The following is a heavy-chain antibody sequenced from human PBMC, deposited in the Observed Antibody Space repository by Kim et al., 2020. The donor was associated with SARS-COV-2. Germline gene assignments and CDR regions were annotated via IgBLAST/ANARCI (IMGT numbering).Heavy chain of an antibody. V-gene: IGHV4-31*02. CDR2: T. J-gene: IGHJ4*02. CDR3: ARTGYYGGIDY. D-gene: IGHD3-9*01. Sequence: TYYSPSLKSRVTISVDTSKNQFSLKLSSVTAADTAVYYCARTGYYGGIDYWGQGTLVTVSS.